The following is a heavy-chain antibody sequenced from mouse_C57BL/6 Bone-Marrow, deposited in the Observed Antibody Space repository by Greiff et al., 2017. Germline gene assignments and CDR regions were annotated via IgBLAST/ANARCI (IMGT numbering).Heavy chain of an antibody. CDR1: GFTFSSYV. CDR3: ARRGYYGFAY. J-gene: IGHJ3*01. Sequence: EVKLVESGGDLVKPGGSLKLSCAASGFTFSSYVMSWVRQTPDKRLEWVAIISSGGSYTYYPDSVKGRFTISRDNAKNTLYLQMSSLKSEDTAMYYCARRGYYGFAYWGQGTRVTVSA. V-gene: IGHV5-6*02. D-gene: IGHD2-3*01. CDR2: ISSGGSYT.